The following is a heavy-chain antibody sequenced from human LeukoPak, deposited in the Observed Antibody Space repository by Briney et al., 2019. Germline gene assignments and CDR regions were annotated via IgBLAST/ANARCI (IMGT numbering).Heavy chain of an antibody. V-gene: IGHV1-2*02. Sequence: ASVKVSCKASGYTFTGYYMHWVRQAPGQGLEWMGWINPNSGGTNYAQKFQGRVTMTRDMSTSTLYMEVSSLRSEDTAVYYCARSLFEGSRWYVAGYWGQGTLVTVSS. J-gene: IGHJ4*02. CDR3: ARSLFEGSRWYVAGY. D-gene: IGHD6-13*01. CDR1: GYTFTGYY. CDR2: INPNSGGT.